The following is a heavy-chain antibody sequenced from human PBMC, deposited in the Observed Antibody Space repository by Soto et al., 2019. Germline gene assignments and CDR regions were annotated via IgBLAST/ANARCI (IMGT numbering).Heavy chain of an antibody. CDR1: SVSITSSNW. D-gene: IGHD3-16*01. J-gene: IGHJ4*02. CDR3: GRDYDGFDY. CDR2: ISHSGTV. Sequence: QVRLQQSGPGLVKPSETVSLTCDVSSVSITSSNWWTWVRQPPGKGLEWLGKISHSGTVNYNATLRSRVTISVDKPKNQLSLKLMSVTATDTAVYYCGRDYDGFDYWGPGILVTVSS. V-gene: IGHV4-4*02.